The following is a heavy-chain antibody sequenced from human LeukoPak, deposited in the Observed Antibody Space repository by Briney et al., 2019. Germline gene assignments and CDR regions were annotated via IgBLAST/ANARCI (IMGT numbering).Heavy chain of an antibody. CDR3: ARESPLWFGGLLGYMDV. CDR1: GYTFTSYG. Sequence: ASVKVSCKASGYTFTSYGISWVRQAPGQGLEWMGWISAYNGNTNYAQKLQGRVTMTTDTSTSTAYMELRSLRSDDTAVYYCARESPLWFGGLLGYMDVWGKGTTVTISS. D-gene: IGHD3-10*01. V-gene: IGHV1-18*01. CDR2: ISAYNGNT. J-gene: IGHJ6*03.